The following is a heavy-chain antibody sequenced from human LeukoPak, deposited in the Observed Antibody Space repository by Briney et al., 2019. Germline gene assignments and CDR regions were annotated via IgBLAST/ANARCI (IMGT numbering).Heavy chain of an antibody. CDR2: ISGSGGST. Sequence: GGSLRLSCAASGFTFSSYAMSWVRQAPGKGLEWVSAISGSGGSTYYADSVKGRFTISRDNSKNTLYLQMNSLRAEDTAVYYCAKDALRYFDWLANDAFDIWGQGTMVTVSS. D-gene: IGHD3-9*01. CDR3: AKDALRYFDWLANDAFDI. V-gene: IGHV3-23*01. J-gene: IGHJ3*02. CDR1: GFTFSSYA.